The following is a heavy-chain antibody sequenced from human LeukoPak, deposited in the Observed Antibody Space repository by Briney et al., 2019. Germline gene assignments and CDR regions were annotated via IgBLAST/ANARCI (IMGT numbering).Heavy chain of an antibody. Sequence: GGSLRLSCAASGFTFSSYGMHRVRQAPGKGLEWVAVISYDGSNKYYADSVKGRFTISRDNSKNTLYLQMNSLRAEDTAVYYCAKDLRWGSMRQRDWFDPWGQGTLVTVSS. CDR3: AKDLRWGSMRQRDWFDP. J-gene: IGHJ5*02. D-gene: IGHD3-22*01. V-gene: IGHV3-30*18. CDR1: GFTFSSYG. CDR2: ISYDGSNK.